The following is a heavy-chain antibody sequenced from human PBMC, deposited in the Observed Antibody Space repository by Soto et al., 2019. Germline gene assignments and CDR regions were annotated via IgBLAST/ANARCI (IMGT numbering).Heavy chain of an antibody. V-gene: IGHV3-23*01. CDR3: AKAQRMVSIPSNIDY. CDR2: ITYTGGST. D-gene: IGHD6-25*01. CDR1: GFTFRSYA. Sequence: EVQLLESGGGLVQPGGSLRLSCAASGFTFRSYAMSWVRQAPGKGLEWASAITYTGGSTYYADSVKGRFTISRDNSKNTLYLQMDSLRAEDTAVYYCAKAQRMVSIPSNIDYWGQGALVTVSS. J-gene: IGHJ4*02.